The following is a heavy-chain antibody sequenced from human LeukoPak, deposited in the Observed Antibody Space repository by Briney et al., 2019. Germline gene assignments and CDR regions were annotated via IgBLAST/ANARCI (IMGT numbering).Heavy chain of an antibody. CDR3: ARDKYGYNAHYRSAFDY. V-gene: IGHV3-48*04. Sequence: GGSLRLSCAASGFTFSTYSMNWVRQAPGKGLEWVSFIDSSSRTTFYADSVKGRFTISRDNAKNSLFLQMNSLRAEDTAVYYCARDKYGYNAHYRSAFDYWGQGTLVTVSS. D-gene: IGHD5-24*01. CDR1: GFTFSTYS. CDR2: IDSSSRTT. J-gene: IGHJ4*02.